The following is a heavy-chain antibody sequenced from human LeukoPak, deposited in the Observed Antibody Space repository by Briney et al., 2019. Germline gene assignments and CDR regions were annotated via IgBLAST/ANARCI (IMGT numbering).Heavy chain of an antibody. CDR1: GGSFSGYY. CDR3: ARGRFTLRFLEWLLDY. V-gene: IGHV4-34*01. Sequence: SETLSLTCAVYGGSFSGYYWSLIRQPPGKGLEWIGEINHSGSTNYNPSLKSRVTISVDTSKNQFSLKLSSVTAADTAVYYCARGRFTLRFLEWLLDYWGQGTLVTVSS. J-gene: IGHJ4*02. D-gene: IGHD3-3*01. CDR2: INHSGST.